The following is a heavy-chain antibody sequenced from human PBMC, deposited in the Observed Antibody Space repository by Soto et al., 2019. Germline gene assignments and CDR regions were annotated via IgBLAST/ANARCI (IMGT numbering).Heavy chain of an antibody. Sequence: GGSLRLSCAASGFTVSSYGMHWVRQAPGKGLEWVAVIWYDGSNKYYADSVKGRFTISRDNSKNTLYLQMNSLRAEDTAVYYCARDYYDSSGYFFVGLRKFQYGMDVWGQGTTVTVSS. CDR3: ARDYYDSSGYFFVGLRKFQYGMDV. CDR2: IWYDGSNK. CDR1: GFTVSSYG. D-gene: IGHD3-22*01. J-gene: IGHJ6*02. V-gene: IGHV3-33*01.